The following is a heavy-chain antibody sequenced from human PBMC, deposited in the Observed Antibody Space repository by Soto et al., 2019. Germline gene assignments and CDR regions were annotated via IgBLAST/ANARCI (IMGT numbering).Heavy chain of an antibody. D-gene: IGHD3-16*01. CDR3: TTFMITFGGVIGNY. CDR2: IKSKTDGGTT. V-gene: IGHV3-15*01. J-gene: IGHJ4*02. CDR1: GFTFSNAW. Sequence: PGGSLRLSCAASGFTFSNAWMSWVRQAPGKGLEWVGRIKSKTDGGTTDYAAPVKGRFTISRDDSKNTLYLQMTSLKTEDTAVYYCTTFMITFGGVIGNYWGQGTLVTVSS.